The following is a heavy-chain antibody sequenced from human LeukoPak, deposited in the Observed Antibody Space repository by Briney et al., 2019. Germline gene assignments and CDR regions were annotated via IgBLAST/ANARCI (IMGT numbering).Heavy chain of an antibody. CDR2: IIPIFGTA. J-gene: IGHJ5*02. D-gene: IGHD6-13*01. V-gene: IGHV1-69*13. Sequence: SVKVSCKASGGTFSSYAISWVRQAPGQGLEWMGGIIPIFGTANYAQKFQGRVTITADESTSTAYMELSSLRSEDTAVYYCARDHQQLAPNWFDPWGQGTLVTVSS. CDR1: GGTFSSYA. CDR3: ARDHQQLAPNWFDP.